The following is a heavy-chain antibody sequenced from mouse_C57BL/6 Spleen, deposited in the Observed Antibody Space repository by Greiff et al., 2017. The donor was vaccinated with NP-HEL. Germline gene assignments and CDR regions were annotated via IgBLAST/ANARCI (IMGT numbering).Heavy chain of an antibody. V-gene: IGHV3-6*01. Sequence: EVQLQESGPGLVKPSQSLSLTCSVTGYSITSGYYWNWIRQFPGNKLEWMGYISYDGSNNYNPSLKNRISITRDTSKNQFFLKLNSVTTEDTATYYCARDGLLRRYFDVWGTGTTVTVSS. CDR1: GYSITSGYY. D-gene: IGHD2-3*01. CDR2: ISYDGSN. CDR3: ARDGLLRRYFDV. J-gene: IGHJ1*03.